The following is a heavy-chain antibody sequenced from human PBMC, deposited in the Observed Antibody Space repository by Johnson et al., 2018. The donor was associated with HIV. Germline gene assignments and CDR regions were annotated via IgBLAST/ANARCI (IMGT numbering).Heavy chain of an antibody. CDR2: ISNAGSIK. D-gene: IGHD6-19*01. Sequence: VESGGGVVQPGRSLRLSCAVSGFTLSNYAMHWVRQAPGKGLEWVAFISNAGSIKFSADSVKGRFTISKDNSKNTLYLQMNSLRPEDTAVYYCVQGVPNPAGAFDIWGRGTMVTVSS. CDR1: GFTLSNYA. CDR3: VQGVPNPAGAFDI. J-gene: IGHJ3*02. V-gene: IGHV3-30-3*01.